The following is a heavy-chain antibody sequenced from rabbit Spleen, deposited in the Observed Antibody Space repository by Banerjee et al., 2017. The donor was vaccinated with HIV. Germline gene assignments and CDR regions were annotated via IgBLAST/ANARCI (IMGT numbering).Heavy chain of an antibody. CDR3: ARDTGSSFSSYGMDL. CDR2: IDTNDGDT. J-gene: IGHJ6*01. CDR1: GVSFSSGYD. V-gene: IGHV1S40*01. D-gene: IGHD8-1*01. Sequence: QQLVESGGGLVKPGASLTLTCKASGVSFSSGYDMCWVRQAPGKGLEWIACIDTNDGDTDYANWPKGRFTISKTSSTTVTLQMTSLTAADTATYFCARDTGSSFSSYGMDLWGQGTLVTVS.